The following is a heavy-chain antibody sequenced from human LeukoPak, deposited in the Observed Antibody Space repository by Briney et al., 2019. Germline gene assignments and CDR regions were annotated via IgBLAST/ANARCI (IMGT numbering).Heavy chain of an antibody. CDR1: GYTFTGYY. CDR2: INPNSGGT. Sequence: ASVKVSCKASGYTFTGYYMHWVRQAPGQGLEWMGRINPNSGGTNYAQKFQGRVTMTRDTSISTAYMELSRLRSDDTAVYYCAREGDYVWGSYRLPLDYWGQGTLVTVSS. J-gene: IGHJ4*02. V-gene: IGHV1-2*06. CDR3: AREGDYVWGSYRLPLDY. D-gene: IGHD3-16*02.